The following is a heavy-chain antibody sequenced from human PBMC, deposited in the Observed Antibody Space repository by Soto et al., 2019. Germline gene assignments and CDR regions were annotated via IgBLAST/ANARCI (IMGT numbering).Heavy chain of an antibody. CDR1: GYMFTGYY. D-gene: IGHD5-12*01. J-gene: IGHJ4*02. CDR2: INPDSGGT. Sequence: SVKVSCKASGYMFTGYYMHWVRQAPGQGLEWMGWINPDSGGTNYQQKFQGRVTMTRDTSISTAYLELSSLRSDDTAVYYCTRTVATFHFDYWGQGTLVTVSS. V-gene: IGHV1-2*02. CDR3: TRTVATFHFDY.